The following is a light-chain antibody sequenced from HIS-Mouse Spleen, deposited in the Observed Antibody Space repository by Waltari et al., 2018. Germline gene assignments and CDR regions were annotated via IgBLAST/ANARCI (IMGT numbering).Light chain of an antibody. CDR1: ALPKKY. CDR3: YSTDSSGNHRV. CDR2: EDS. V-gene: IGLV3-10*01. J-gene: IGLJ2*01. Sequence: SYELTQPPSVSVSPGQTARITCSGDALPKKYAYWYQQKSGQAPVLVIYEDSKRPSGIPGRVSGSRSGTMANLTISGAQVEDEADYYCYSTDSSGNHRVFGGGTKLTVL.